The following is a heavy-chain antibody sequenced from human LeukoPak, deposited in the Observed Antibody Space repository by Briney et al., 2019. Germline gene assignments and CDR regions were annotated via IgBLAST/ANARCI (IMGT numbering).Heavy chain of an antibody. Sequence: ASVKVSCKASGYTFTSYYMHWVRQAPGQGLEWMGIINPSGGSTSYAQKFQGRVTMTRDTSTSTVYMELSSLRSEDTAVYYCARGRGSGSGYPHNYYYYMDVWGKGTTVTVSS. CDR3: ARGRGSGSGYPHNYYYYMDV. J-gene: IGHJ6*03. D-gene: IGHD3-3*01. CDR1: GYTFTSYY. CDR2: INPSGGST. V-gene: IGHV1-46*01.